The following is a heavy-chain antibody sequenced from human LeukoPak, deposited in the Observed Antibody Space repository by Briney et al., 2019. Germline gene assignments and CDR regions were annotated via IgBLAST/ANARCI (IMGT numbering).Heavy chain of an antibody. CDR3: ARESSSYYHSSGVNWFDP. J-gene: IGHJ5*02. D-gene: IGHD3-22*01. CDR1: GYTFTDYY. V-gene: IGHV1-2*02. Sequence: ASVKVSCNASGYTFTDYYMNWVRQAPGVGLEWMGWINPKSGATKYAQKFQGRVTMTRDTSISTVYMEMSRLRSDDTAIYYCARESSSYYHSSGVNWFDPWGQGTLVTVSS. CDR2: INPKSGAT.